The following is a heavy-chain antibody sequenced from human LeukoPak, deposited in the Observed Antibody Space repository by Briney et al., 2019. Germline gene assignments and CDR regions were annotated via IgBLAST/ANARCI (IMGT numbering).Heavy chain of an antibody. CDR1: GFTVSSNY. CDR2: IYSDGST. Sequence: GGSLRLSCAASGFTVSSNYMTWVRQAPGKGLEWVSVIYSDGSTKYADSVKGRFTISRDNSKSTLYLQMNSLRAEDTAVYYCARDGGGDYVWNYYGMDVWGQGTTVTVSS. D-gene: IGHD4-17*01. CDR3: ARDGGGDYVWNYYGMDV. J-gene: IGHJ6*02. V-gene: IGHV3-53*01.